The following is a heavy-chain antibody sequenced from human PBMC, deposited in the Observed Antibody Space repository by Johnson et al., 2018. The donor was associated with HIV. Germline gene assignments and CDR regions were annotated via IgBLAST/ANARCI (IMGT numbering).Heavy chain of an antibody. D-gene: IGHD2-21*02. J-gene: IGHJ3*02. Sequence: QEKLVESGGGLVKPGGSLRLSCAVSGFTFSDYYMSWIRQAPGKGLEWVSYISSSGSTIYYADSVKGRFTISRDNAKNSLYLQMNSLRAEDTAVYYCASTCGGDCSLGDAFDIWGQGTMVTVSS. CDR3: ASTCGGDCSLGDAFDI. CDR2: ISSSGSTI. V-gene: IGHV3-11*04. CDR1: GFTFSDYY.